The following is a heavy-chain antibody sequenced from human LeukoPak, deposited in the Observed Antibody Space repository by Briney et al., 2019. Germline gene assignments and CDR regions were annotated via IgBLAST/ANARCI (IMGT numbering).Heavy chain of an antibody. D-gene: IGHD4-17*01. CDR1: GGSISSYY. J-gene: IGHJ2*01. CDR3: ARGVHGDYRWYFDL. Sequence: SETLSLTCTVSGGSISSYYWSWIRQPPGKGLEWIGYIYYSGSTNYNPSLKSRVTISVDTSKNQFSLKLSSVTAADTAVDYCARGVHGDYRWYFDLWGRGTLVTVSS. CDR2: IYYSGST. V-gene: IGHV4-59*01.